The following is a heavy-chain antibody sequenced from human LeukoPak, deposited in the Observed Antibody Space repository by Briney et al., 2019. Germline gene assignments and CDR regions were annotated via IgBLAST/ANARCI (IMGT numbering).Heavy chain of an antibody. CDR1: GFTFSTYT. CDR3: ATMSTVIRPFDY. CDR2: ISSSNSFI. J-gene: IGHJ4*02. Sequence: GGSLRLSCTASGFTFSTYTMNWVRQAPGKGLEWVSSISSSNSFIYYADSVKCRFIVSRDNAKTSVYLQMNSLRAEDTAVYYCATMSTVIRPFDYWGQGTRVTVSS. V-gene: IGHV3-21*01. D-gene: IGHD4-11*01.